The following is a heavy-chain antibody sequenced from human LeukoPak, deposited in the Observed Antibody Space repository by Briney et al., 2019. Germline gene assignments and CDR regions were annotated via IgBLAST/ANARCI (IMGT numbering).Heavy chain of an antibody. V-gene: IGHV1-18*01. Sequence: ASVKVSCKASGYTFTSYGISWVRQAPGQGLEWMGWISAYNGNTNYAQKLQGRVTMTTDTSTSTAYMELRSLRSDDTAVYYCARDAFGVTQTNNWFDPWGQGTLVTVSS. CDR2: ISAYNGNT. CDR3: ARDAFGVTQTNNWFDP. J-gene: IGHJ5*02. D-gene: IGHD3-3*01. CDR1: GYTFTSYG.